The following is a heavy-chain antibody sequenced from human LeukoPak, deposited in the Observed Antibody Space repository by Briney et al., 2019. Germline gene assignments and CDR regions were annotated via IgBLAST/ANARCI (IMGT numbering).Heavy chain of an antibody. CDR1: GDSISSYY. CDR3: ARAVGWNYPFDY. J-gene: IGHJ4*02. D-gene: IGHD1-7*01. CDR2: IYYSGST. Sequence: PSETLSLTCTVSGDSISSYYWSWIRQPPGKGLEWIGYIYYSGSTNYNPSLKSRVTISLDTSKSQFSLKLTSVTAADTAVYYCARAVGWNYPFDYWGQGTLVTVSS. V-gene: IGHV4-59*01.